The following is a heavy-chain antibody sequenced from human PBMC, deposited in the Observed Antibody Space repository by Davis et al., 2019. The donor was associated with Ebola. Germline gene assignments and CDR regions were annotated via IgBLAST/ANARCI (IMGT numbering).Heavy chain of an antibody. D-gene: IGHD3-22*01. J-gene: IGHJ5*02. CDR1: GYTFTSYY. V-gene: IGHV1-46*01. CDR2: INPSGGST. CDR3: ARIVVIPNWFDP. Sequence: ASVKVSCKASGYTFTSYYMHWVRQAPGQGREWVGIINPSGGSTSYAQKFQGRVTITRDTSASTAYMELRSLRSDDTAVYYCARIVVIPNWFDPWGQGTLVTVSS.